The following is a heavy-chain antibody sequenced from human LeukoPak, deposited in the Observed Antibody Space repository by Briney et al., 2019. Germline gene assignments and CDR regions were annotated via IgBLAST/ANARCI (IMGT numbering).Heavy chain of an antibody. J-gene: IGHJ5*02. V-gene: IGHV1-46*01. D-gene: IGHD4-23*01. CDR1: GYTFTSYY. CDR2: INPSGGST. Sequence: ASVKVSCRASGYTFTSYYMHWVRQAPGRGLEWMGIINPSGGSTSYAQKFQGRVTMTRDMSTSTVYMGLSSLRSEDTAVYYCARVYYGGRWFDPWGQGTLVTVSS. CDR3: ARVYYGGRWFDP.